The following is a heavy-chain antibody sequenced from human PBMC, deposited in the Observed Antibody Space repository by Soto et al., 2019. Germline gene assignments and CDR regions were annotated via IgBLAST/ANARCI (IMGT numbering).Heavy chain of an antibody. D-gene: IGHD6-13*01. V-gene: IGHV4-61*01. CDR2: VYYTGVT. CDR3: AGVLDSSWYFDL. CDR1: GGSLNTDSSY. J-gene: IGHJ2*01. Sequence: PSETLSLTCTVSGGSLNTDSSYWTWVRQPPGGGLEYLGYVYYTGVTNYNPSLKSRVTISLDMSKSQFFLTLSSVTPADTATYYCAGVLDSSWYFDLWGRGTLVTVSS.